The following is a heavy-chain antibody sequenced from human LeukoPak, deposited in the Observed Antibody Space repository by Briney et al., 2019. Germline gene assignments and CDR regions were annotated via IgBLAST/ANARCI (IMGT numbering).Heavy chain of an antibody. V-gene: IGHV1-2*02. Sequence: ASVKVSCKVSGYTFSDFYIHWVRQAPGQGLEYVGWITPKSGDTYSPQRFQGRVTMTRDASISTAYMELSSLRSDDTAVYFCARVRLADERAWAYWGQGTLVTVSS. D-gene: IGHD3-3*02. CDR2: ITPKSGDT. CDR3: ARVRLADERAWAY. CDR1: GYTFSDFY. J-gene: IGHJ4*02.